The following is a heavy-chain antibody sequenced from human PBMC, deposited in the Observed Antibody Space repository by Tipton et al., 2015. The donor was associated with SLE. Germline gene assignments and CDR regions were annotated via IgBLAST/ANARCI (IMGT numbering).Heavy chain of an antibody. CDR1: GGSISSNSYY. CDR3: ARTLIDSSGYYYGDAFDI. J-gene: IGHJ3*02. CDR2: IYYSGST. V-gene: IGHV4-39*01. Sequence: TLSLTCTVSGGSISSNSYYWGWIRQPPGKGLEWIGSIYYSGSTYYNPSLKSRVTISVDTSKNQFSLKLSSVTAADTAVYYCARTLIDSSGYYYGDAFDIWGQGTMVTVSS. D-gene: IGHD3-22*01.